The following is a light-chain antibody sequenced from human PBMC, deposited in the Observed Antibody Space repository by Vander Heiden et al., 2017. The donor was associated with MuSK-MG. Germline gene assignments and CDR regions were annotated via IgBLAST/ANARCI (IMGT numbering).Light chain of an antibody. CDR1: LSIAGY. CDR3: QQSSDWPLT. CDR2: DAS. V-gene: IGKV3-11*01. J-gene: IGKJ4*01. Sequence: DILLIQSPATESLSPGERATIPCRASLSIAGYLAWYQQKPGQAPRLLIYDASKRATGIPARFSGSGSGTDFTLTISSLEPEDLAVYYCQQSSDWPLTFGGGTKVEIK.